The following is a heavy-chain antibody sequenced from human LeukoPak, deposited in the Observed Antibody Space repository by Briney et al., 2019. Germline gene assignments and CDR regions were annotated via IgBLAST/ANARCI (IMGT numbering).Heavy chain of an antibody. CDR1: GFTFSDYY. CDR3: ASNRCESSTSAFDY. D-gene: IGHD6-6*01. Sequence: GGSLRLSCAASGFTFSDYYMSWIRQAPGKGLEWVSYISSSGSTIYYADSVKGRFTISRDNAKNSLYLQMNSLRAEDTAVYYCASNRCESSTSAFDYWGQGTLVTVSS. CDR2: ISSSGSTI. J-gene: IGHJ4*02. V-gene: IGHV3-11*01.